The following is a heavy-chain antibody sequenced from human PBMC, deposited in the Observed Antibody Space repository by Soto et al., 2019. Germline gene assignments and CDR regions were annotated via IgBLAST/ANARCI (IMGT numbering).Heavy chain of an antibody. Sequence: SETLSLTCTVSGGSIRSAGYYWTWIRQHPGKGLEWLGYIYHSGRTFYNPSLKSRLTISVDTSKNQFSLNLSSVTAADTAVYYCARGDSGGSSSYYFDYWGQGTLVTVSS. J-gene: IGHJ4*02. V-gene: IGHV4-31*03. CDR2: IYHSGRT. CDR1: GGSIRSAGYY. CDR3: ARGDSGGSSSYYFDY. D-gene: IGHD2-15*01.